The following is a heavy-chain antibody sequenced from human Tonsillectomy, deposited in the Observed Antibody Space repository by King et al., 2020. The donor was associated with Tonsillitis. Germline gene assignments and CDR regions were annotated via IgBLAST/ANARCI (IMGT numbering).Heavy chain of an antibody. Sequence: QLVQSGAEVKKPGSSVKVSCKASGGTFSSYAISWVRQAPGQGLEWMGRIIPILGIANYAQEFQGRVTITADKSTSTAYMELSSLRSEDTAVYYCARVDGYYDFWSGYLKFDPWGQGTLVTVSS. CDR2: IIPILGIA. CDR1: GGTFSSYA. D-gene: IGHD3-3*01. J-gene: IGHJ5*02. V-gene: IGHV1-69*04. CDR3: ARVDGYYDFWSGYLKFDP.